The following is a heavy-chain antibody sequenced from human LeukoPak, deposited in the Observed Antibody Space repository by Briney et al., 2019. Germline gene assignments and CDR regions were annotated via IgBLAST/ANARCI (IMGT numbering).Heavy chain of an antibody. D-gene: IGHD2-2*02. J-gene: IGHJ4*02. CDR2: ISYDGSNK. Sequence: GGSLRLSCAASGFTFSSYGMHWVRQAPGKGLEWVAVISYDGSNKYYADSVKGRFTISRDNSKNTLYLQMNSLRAEDTAVYYCANGAAAIPPLHYWGQGTLVTVSS. CDR3: ANGAAAIPPLHY. V-gene: IGHV3-30*18. CDR1: GFTFSSYG.